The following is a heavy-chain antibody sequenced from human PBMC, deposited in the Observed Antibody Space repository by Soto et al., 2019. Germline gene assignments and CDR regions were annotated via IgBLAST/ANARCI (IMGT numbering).Heavy chain of an antibody. CDR1: GYSFTTYW. CDR3: ARHPSYGFDY. V-gene: IGHV5-51*01. CDR2: IYPDDSDT. D-gene: IGHD3-10*01. J-gene: IGHJ4*02. Sequence: PGESLKISCKGSGYSFTTYWIGWVRQMPGKGLEWMGIIYPDDSDTRYSPSFQGQITISADKSTSIAYLQWNSLKASDTAMYYCARHPSYGFDYWGQGTLVTVSS.